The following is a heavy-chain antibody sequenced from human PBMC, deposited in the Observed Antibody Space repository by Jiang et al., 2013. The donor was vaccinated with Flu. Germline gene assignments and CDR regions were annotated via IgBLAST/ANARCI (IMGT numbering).Heavy chain of an antibody. V-gene: IGHV1-69*13. D-gene: IGHD6-13*01. CDR1: GYTFSTHG. CDR2: IIPIFGTA. J-gene: IGHJ6*02. Sequence: SVKVSCQASGYTFSTHGITWVRQAPGQGLEWMGGIIPIFGTANYAQKFQGRVTITADESTSTAYMELSSLRSEDTAVYYCASSSSWYVDYYYGMDVWGQGTTVTVSS. CDR3: ASSSSWYVDYYYGMDV.